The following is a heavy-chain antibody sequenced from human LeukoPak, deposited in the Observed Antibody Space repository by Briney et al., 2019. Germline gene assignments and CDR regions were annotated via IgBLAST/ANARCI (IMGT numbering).Heavy chain of an antibody. Sequence: GGSLRLSCAVSGFSFSSYWMSWVRQGPGKGLEWVASIKQDGSEKYYVDPVKGRFTISRDNTENSVYLQMNSLRVEDTAVYYCARGASTSAGSFDIWGQGTMVTVSS. CDR1: GFSFSSYW. D-gene: IGHD6-6*01. V-gene: IGHV3-7*01. J-gene: IGHJ3*02. CDR2: IKQDGSEK. CDR3: ARGASTSAGSFDI.